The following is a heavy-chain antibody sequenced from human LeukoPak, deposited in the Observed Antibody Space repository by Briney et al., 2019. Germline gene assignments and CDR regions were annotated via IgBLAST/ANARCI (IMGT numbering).Heavy chain of an antibody. V-gene: IGHV4-39*07. D-gene: IGHD5-18*01. Sequence: SETLSLTCTVSGGSISSSSYYWGWIRQPPGKGLEWIGSIYYSGSTYYNPSLKSRVTISVDTSKNQFSLKLSSVTAADTAVYYCARGIQLWQGVFDYWGQGTLVTVSS. CDR2: IYYSGST. CDR1: GGSISSSSYY. J-gene: IGHJ4*02. CDR3: ARGIQLWQGVFDY.